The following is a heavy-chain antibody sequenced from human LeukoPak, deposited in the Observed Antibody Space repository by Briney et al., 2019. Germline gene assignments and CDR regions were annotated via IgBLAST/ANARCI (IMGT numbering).Heavy chain of an antibody. V-gene: IGHV3-7*01. D-gene: IGHD2-15*01. J-gene: IGHJ3*02. CDR3: AREGCSGGTCYLDTFDI. CDR1: GFTFTNYW. Sequence: GGSLRLSCAASGFTFTNYWMSWVRQAPGKGPEWVANIKEDGNGKYYVDSVKGRFTISRDNAKNTLFLQMNSLRAEDTAVYYCAREGCSGGTCYLDTFDIWGQGTMVTVSS. CDR2: IKEDGNGK.